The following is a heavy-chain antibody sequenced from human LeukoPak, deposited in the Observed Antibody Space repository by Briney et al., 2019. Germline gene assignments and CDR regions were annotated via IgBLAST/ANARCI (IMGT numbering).Heavy chain of an antibody. CDR3: ARDRWELPPDGMDV. D-gene: IGHD1-26*01. Sequence: PGGSQRLSCAASGLIISNYWMHWVRQAPGKGLVWVARINSEGSGTTYADSVKGRFTISRDNAKNTLYLQMNSLRAEDTAVYYCARDRWELPPDGMDVWGQGTTVTVSS. V-gene: IGHV3-74*01. CDR2: INSEGSGT. J-gene: IGHJ6*02. CDR1: GLIISNYW.